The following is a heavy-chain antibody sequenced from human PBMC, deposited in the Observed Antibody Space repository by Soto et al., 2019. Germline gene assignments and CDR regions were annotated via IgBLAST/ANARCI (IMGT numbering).Heavy chain of an antibody. CDR1: GYSVTNYW. V-gene: IGHV5-51*01. D-gene: IGHD3-10*01. Sequence: GESLKISCKASGYSVTNYWIAWMRQMPGKGLEWMGIIYPGDSDPRYSPSFQGQVTISADNSISTAYLQWSSLRASDTAIYYCARTNGAGSYYNHWGQGTLVTVSS. CDR3: ARTNGAGSYYNH. J-gene: IGHJ5*02. CDR2: IYPGDSDP.